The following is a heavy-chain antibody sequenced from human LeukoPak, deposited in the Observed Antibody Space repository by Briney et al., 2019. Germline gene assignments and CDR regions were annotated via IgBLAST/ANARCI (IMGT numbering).Heavy chain of an antibody. CDR1: GYTFTGYY. J-gene: IGHJ4*02. D-gene: IGHD3-10*01. CDR2: INPNSGGT. CDR3: ARPRWGSGNLDY. Sequence: ASVKVSCKASGYTFTGYYMHWVRQAPGQGLEWMGWINPNSGGTNYAQKFQGRVTMTRDTSISTAYMELSRLRSDDTAVYYCARPRWGSGNLDYWGQETLVTVSS. V-gene: IGHV1-2*02.